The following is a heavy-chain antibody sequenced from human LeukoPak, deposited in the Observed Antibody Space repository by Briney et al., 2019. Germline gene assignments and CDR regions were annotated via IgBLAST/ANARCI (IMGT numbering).Heavy chain of an antibody. CDR1: GGSISSYY. Sequence: SETLSLTCTVSGGSISSYYWSWIRQPPGKGLEWIGYIYYSGSTNYNPSLKSRVTISVDTSKNQFSLKLSSVTAADTAVYYCASRSGGYTGYWGQGTLVTVSS. CDR2: IYYSGST. V-gene: IGHV4-59*01. D-gene: IGHD1-26*01. J-gene: IGHJ4*02. CDR3: ASRSGGYTGY.